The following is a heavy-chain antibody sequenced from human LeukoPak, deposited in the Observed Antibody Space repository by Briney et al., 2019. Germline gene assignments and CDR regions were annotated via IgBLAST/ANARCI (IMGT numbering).Heavy chain of an antibody. CDR3: ARHLTFDI. V-gene: IGHV3-74*01. CDR2: INSDGSNT. J-gene: IGHJ3*02. CDR1: GFAFSTYW. Sequence: PGGSLRLSCAASGFAFSTYWMHWVRQAPGKGLVWVSRINSDGSNTTYADSVKGRFTISRDNANNTLYLQMDSLRAEDTAVYYCARHLTFDIWGQGTMVTVSS.